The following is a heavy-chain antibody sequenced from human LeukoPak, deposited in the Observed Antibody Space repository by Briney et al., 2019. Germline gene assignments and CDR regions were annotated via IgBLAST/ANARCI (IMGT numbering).Heavy chain of an antibody. CDR3: AKVPNYDILTGYLYYYYMDV. V-gene: IGHV3-23*01. J-gene: IGHJ6*03. CDR1: GFTFSSYG. D-gene: IGHD3-9*01. Sequence: GGSLRLSCAASGFTFSSYGMSWVRQAPGKGLEWVSAFSGSGVSTYYADSVKGRFTISRDNSKNTLYLQMNSLRAEDTAVYYCAKVPNYDILTGYLYYYYMDVWGKGTTVTISS. CDR2: FSGSGVST.